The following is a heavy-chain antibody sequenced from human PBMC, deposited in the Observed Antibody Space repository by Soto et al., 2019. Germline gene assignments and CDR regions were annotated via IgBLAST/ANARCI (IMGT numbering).Heavy chain of an antibody. Sequence: EVQLVESGGALVQPGGSLRLSCGASGFTFSSYDFHWVRQATGKGLEWVSGIGTAGDTYYAGSVKGRFIMSRENAENSLYLQMNSLRDGDTAVYYCTRGADGFDYWGQGTLVTVSS. CDR1: GFTFSSYD. V-gene: IGHV3-13*01. CDR3: TRGADGFDY. CDR2: IGTAGDT. J-gene: IGHJ4*02. D-gene: IGHD3-16*01.